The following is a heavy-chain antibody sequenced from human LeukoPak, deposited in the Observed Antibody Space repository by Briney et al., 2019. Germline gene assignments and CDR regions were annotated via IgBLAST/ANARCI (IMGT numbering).Heavy chain of an antibody. J-gene: IGHJ3*02. Sequence: GGTLRLSCAASGFTFSSYGMSWVRQAPGKGLEWVSAISGSGGSTYYADSVKGRFTISRDNSKNTLYLQMNSLRAEDTAVYYCARPRKGAFDIWGQGTMVTVSS. CDR1: GFTFSSYG. CDR2: ISGSGGST. CDR3: ARPRKGAFDI. V-gene: IGHV3-23*01.